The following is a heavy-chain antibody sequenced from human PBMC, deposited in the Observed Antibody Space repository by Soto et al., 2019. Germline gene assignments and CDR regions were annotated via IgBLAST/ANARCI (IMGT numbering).Heavy chain of an antibody. D-gene: IGHD4-17*01. V-gene: IGHV1-69*13. J-gene: IGHJ3*02. Sequence: GASVKVSCKASGGTFSSYAIRWVRQAPGQGLEWMGGIIPIFGTANYAQKFQGRVTITADESTSTAYMELSSLRSEDTAVYYCARSRDNYGDSDAFDIWGQGTMVTVSS. CDR2: IIPIFGTA. CDR1: GGTFSSYA. CDR3: ARSRDNYGDSDAFDI.